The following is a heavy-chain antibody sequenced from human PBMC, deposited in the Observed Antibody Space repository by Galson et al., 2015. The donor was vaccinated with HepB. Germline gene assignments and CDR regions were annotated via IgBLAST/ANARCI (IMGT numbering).Heavy chain of an antibody. CDR3: ARDGIRVLRYFDYGMDV. Sequence: SETLSLTCTVSGGSISSYYWSWIRQPPGKGLEWIGYIYYNGSTNYNPSLKSRVTVSVDTSKNQFSLKLSSVTAADTAVYYCARDGIRVLRYFDYGMDVWGQGTTVTVSS. D-gene: IGHD3-9*01. CDR2: IYYNGST. CDR1: GGSISSYY. V-gene: IGHV4-59*01. J-gene: IGHJ6*02.